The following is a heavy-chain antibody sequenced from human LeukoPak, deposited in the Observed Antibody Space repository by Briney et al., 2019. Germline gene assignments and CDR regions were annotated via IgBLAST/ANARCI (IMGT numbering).Heavy chain of an antibody. CDR2: ISKSGDST. CDR1: GFTFSSYA. D-gene: IGHD6-19*01. CDR3: ARDSQGYSSGYSWEAPAYGMDV. Sequence: PGGSLRLSCAASGFTFSSYAMSWVRQAPGKGLEWVSAISKSGDSTFYADSAKGRFTISRDNSQNTPYVQMNSLRAEDTAVYYCARDSQGYSSGYSWEAPAYGMDVWGQGTTVTVSS. J-gene: IGHJ6*02. V-gene: IGHV3-23*01.